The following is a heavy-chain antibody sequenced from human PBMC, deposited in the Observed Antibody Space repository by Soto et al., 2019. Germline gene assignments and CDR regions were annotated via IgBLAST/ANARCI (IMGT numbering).Heavy chain of an antibody. V-gene: IGHV4-34*01. CDR2: INHSGST. CDR1: GGSFSGYY. CDR3: ASMITFGGVIATTY. D-gene: IGHD3-16*02. J-gene: IGHJ4*02. Sequence: SETLSLTCAVYGGSFSGYYWSWIRQPPGKGLEWIGEINHSGSTNYNPSLKSRVTISVDTSKNQFSLKLSSVTAADTAVYYCASMITFGGVIATTYWGQGTLVTVSS.